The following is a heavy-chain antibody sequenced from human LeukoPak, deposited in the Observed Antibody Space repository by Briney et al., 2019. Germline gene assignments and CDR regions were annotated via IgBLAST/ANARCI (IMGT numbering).Heavy chain of an antibody. V-gene: IGHV3-48*01. CDR3: ARGVDTAITGGYYYYGVDV. CDR1: GFTFGSYS. J-gene: IGHJ6*02. D-gene: IGHD5-18*01. CDR2: ISSSSSTI. Sequence: PGGSLRLSCAASGFTFGSYSMNWVRQAPGKGLEWVSYISSSSSTIYYADSVKGRFTISRDSANNSLFLQMNSLRGEDTAVYYCARGVDTAITGGYYYYGVDVWGQGTTVTVSS.